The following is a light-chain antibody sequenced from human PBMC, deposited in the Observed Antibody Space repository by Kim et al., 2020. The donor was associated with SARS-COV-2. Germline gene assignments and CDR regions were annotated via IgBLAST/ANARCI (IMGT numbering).Light chain of an antibody. V-gene: IGLV3-9*01. J-gene: IGLJ3*02. CDR3: QVWDRSTWV. Sequence: SVALGQTARISCGGNNIGRKNVHWYQQKPGQAPVLVIYRDSNRPSGIPERFSGSNSGNTATLTISRAQAGDEADYYCQVWDRSTWVFGGGTQLTVL. CDR2: RDS. CDR1: NIGRKN.